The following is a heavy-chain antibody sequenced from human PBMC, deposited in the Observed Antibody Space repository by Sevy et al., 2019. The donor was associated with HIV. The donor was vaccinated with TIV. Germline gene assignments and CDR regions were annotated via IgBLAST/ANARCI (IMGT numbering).Heavy chain of an antibody. Sequence: GGSLRLSCAASGFTFDDYWMQWVRQAPGQGVGGVANIRQDGNELYYADSVKGRFTISRDNAKESLFLQMTNLRVEDTAIYYCARRYFDLWGQGTLVTVSS. J-gene: IGHJ4*02. CDR3: ARRYFDL. CDR2: IRQDGNEL. CDR1: GFTFDDYW. V-gene: IGHV3-7*01.